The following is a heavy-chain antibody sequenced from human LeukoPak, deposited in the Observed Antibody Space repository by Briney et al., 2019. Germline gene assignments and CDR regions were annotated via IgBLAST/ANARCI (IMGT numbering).Heavy chain of an antibody. J-gene: IGHJ6*03. Sequence: GGSLRLSCAASGFTFDDYTMHWVRQAPGKGLEWVSLISWDGGSTYYADSVKGRFTISRDNSKNSLYLQMNSLRTEDTALYYCAKDHSPYYYYYMDVWGKGTTVTVSS. CDR1: GFTFDDYT. V-gene: IGHV3-43*01. CDR3: AKDHSPYYYYYMDV. CDR2: ISWDGGST. D-gene: IGHD2-15*01.